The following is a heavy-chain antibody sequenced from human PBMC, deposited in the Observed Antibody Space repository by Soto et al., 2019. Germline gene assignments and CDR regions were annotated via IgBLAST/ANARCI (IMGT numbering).Heavy chain of an antibody. D-gene: IGHD3-22*01. V-gene: IGHV3-23*04. CDR3: AKDAPHDRIGYNAFDV. J-gene: IGHJ3*01. CDR1: GFTVSSNA. Sequence: EVQLVESGGGLVQPGGSLRLSCVASGFTVSSNAMNWVRQAPGKGLEWVSGISGISDSTYYADSVKGRLSISRDESKNTLYLKLNSVRVEDTAVYYCAKDAPHDRIGYNAFDVWGQGTMVTVSS. CDR2: ISGISDST.